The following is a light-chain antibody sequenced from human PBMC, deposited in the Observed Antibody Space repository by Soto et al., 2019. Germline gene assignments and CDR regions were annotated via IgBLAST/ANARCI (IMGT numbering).Light chain of an antibody. CDR1: QSVLYSYNNRDY. J-gene: IGKJ5*01. CDR3: QQYYTTPPIT. V-gene: IGKV4-1*01. Sequence: DIVLTQSPDSLAVSLGERATINCKSSQSVLYSYNNRDYLAWYQQKPGQPPKLLIYWASTRESGVPDRFSGGGSGTDFTLTISSLQAEDVAVYYCQQYYTTPPITFGQGTRLEIK. CDR2: WAS.